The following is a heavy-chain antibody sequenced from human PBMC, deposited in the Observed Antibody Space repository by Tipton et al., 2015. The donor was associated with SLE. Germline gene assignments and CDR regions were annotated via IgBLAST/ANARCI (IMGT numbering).Heavy chain of an antibody. CDR2: INPSGGST. Sequence: QLVQSGPEVKKPGASVKVSCKASGYTFTSYYMHWVRQAPGQGLEWMGIINPSGGSTSYAQKFQGRVTMTRDTSTSTVYMELSSLRSEDTAVYYCARDPFLGYGSGSKDAFDIWGQGTMVPVSS. CDR1: GYTFTSYY. V-gene: IGHV1-46*01. J-gene: IGHJ3*02. D-gene: IGHD3-10*01. CDR3: ARDPFLGYGSGSKDAFDI.